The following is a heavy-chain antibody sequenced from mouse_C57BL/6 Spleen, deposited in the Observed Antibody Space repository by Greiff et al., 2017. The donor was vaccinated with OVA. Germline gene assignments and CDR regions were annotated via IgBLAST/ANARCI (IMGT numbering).Heavy chain of an antibody. CDR2: INPSNGGT. CDR3: ARRGADLTDGSSYFDC. V-gene: IGHV1-53*01. CDR1: GYTFTSYW. D-gene: IGHD1-1*01. Sequence: QVQLQQPGTELVKPGASVKLSCKASGYTFTSYWMHWVKQRPGQGLEWIGNINPSNGGTNYNEKFKSKATLTVDKSSSTAYMQLSSLTSEDAAVYYCARRGADLTDGSSYFDCWGQGTTLTVSS. J-gene: IGHJ2*01.